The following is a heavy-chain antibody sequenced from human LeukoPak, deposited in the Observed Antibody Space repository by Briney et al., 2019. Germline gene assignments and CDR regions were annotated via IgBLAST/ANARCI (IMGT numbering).Heavy chain of an antibody. V-gene: IGHV4-31*03. CDR1: GGSISSGGYY. J-gene: IGHJ4*02. Sequence: PSETLSLTCTVSGGSISSGGYYWSWIRQHPGKGLEWIGYIYYSGSTYYNPSLKSRVTISVDTPKNQFSLKLSSVTAADTAVYYCARDNYIMFGGGFDYWGQGTLVTVSS. D-gene: IGHD3-10*02. CDR3: ARDNYIMFGGGFDY. CDR2: IYYSGST.